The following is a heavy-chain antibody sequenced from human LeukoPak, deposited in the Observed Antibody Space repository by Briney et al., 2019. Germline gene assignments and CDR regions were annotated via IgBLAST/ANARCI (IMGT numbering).Heavy chain of an antibody. CDR1: GGSISSGSYY. J-gene: IGHJ6*03. CDR3: AREGRVVPAAVYYYYYYMDV. Sequence: PSETLSLTCTVSGGSISSGSYYWRWIRQPAGKGLEWIVRIYTSGSTNYNPSLKSRLTISVDTSKNLFSLKLSSVTAADTAVYYCAREGRVVPAAVYYYYYYMDVWGKGTTVTVSS. V-gene: IGHV4-61*02. CDR2: IYTSGST. D-gene: IGHD2-2*01.